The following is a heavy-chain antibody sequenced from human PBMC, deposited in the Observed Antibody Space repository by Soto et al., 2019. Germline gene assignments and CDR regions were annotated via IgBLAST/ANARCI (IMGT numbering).Heavy chain of an antibody. Sequence: EVQLLESGGGLVQPGGSLRLSCAASGFTFSSYAMSWVRQAPGKGLEWVSAISGSGGSTYYADSVKGRFTISRDNSKNTLYLQMNSLIAEDTAVYYCATRPEGHGDFNFDYWGQGTLVTVSS. CDR3: ATRPEGHGDFNFDY. V-gene: IGHV3-23*01. D-gene: IGHD4-17*01. CDR1: GFTFSSYA. CDR2: ISGSGGST. J-gene: IGHJ4*02.